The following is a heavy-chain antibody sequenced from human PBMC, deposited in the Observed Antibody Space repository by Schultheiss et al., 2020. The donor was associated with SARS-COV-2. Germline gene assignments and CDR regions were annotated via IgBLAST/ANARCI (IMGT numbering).Heavy chain of an antibody. J-gene: IGHJ6*02. V-gene: IGHV3-21*04. CDR3: ARGEQWLVQSGYYYGMDV. D-gene: IGHD6-19*01. CDR1: GFIFSSYT. Sequence: GGSLRLSCAVSGFIFSSYTMNWVRQAPGKGLEWVSSISSSSRYIYYADSVKGRFTISRDNSKNTLYLQMNSLRAEDTAVYYCARGEQWLVQSGYYYGMDVWGQGTTVTVSS. CDR2: ISSSSRYI.